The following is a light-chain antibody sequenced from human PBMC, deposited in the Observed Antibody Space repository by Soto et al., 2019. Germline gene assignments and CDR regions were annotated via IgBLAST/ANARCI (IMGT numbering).Light chain of an antibody. V-gene: IGKV1-39*01. CDR3: QQSFITPPLT. Sequence: DIQMTQSPSSLSASIGDRITITCRASQSISTYLNWYPQKPGKDPKLLIYGASTLQNGVPSRFSGSGSATDYTLTISSLEPEDFATYYCQQSFITPPLTFGGGTKVEMK. CDR1: QSISTY. CDR2: GAS. J-gene: IGKJ4*01.